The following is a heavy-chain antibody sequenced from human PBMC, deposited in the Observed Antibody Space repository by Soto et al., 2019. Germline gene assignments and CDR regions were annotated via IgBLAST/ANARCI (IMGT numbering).Heavy chain of an antibody. CDR2: IYWDNDK. CDR3: AHRVPYSTNYTVGWFDP. Sequence: QITLKESGPALMEPTQTLTLTCSFSGLSLSTPGVGVGWLRQAPGKALECLAIIYWDNDKRYNPSLKTRLTITKDTSKNQVVLTMTYMEPVDTAIYCCAHRVPYSTNYTVGWFDPWGQGTLVTGS. CDR1: GLSLSTPGVG. D-gene: IGHD1-7*01. J-gene: IGHJ5*02. V-gene: IGHV2-5*02.